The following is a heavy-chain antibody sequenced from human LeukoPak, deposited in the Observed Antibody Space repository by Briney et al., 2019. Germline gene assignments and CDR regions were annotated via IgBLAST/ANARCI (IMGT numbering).Heavy chain of an antibody. CDR1: GGSFSGYY. J-gene: IGHJ5*02. Sequence: SETLSLTCAVYGGSFSGYYWSWIRQPPGKGLEGIGEINHSGSTNYNPSLKSRVTISVDTSKNQFSLKLSSVTAADTAVYYCARDPKFWASGSPFAPWGQGTLVTVSS. CDR3: ARDPKFWASGSPFAP. V-gene: IGHV4-34*01. D-gene: IGHD1-26*01. CDR2: INHSGST.